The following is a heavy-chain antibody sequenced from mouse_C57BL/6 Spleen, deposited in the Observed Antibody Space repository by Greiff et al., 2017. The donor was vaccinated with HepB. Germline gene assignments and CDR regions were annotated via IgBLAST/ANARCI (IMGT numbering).Heavy chain of an antibody. J-gene: IGHJ4*01. V-gene: IGHV1-50*01. CDR3: ARRELTGYAMDY. CDR2: IDPSDSYT. Sequence: QVQLQQSGAELVKPGASVKLSCKASGYTFTSYWMQWVKQRPGQGLEWIGEIDPSDSYTNYNQKFKGKATLTVDTSSSTAYMQLRSLTSEDSAVYYCARRELTGYAMDYWGQGTSVTVSS. CDR1: GYTFTSYW. D-gene: IGHD4-1*01.